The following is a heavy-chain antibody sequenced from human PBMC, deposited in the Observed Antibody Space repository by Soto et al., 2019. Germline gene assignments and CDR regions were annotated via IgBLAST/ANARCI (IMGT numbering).Heavy chain of an antibody. J-gene: IGHJ5*02. V-gene: IGHV1-18*04. CDR1: GYTFTSYG. CDR2: ISAYNGNT. Sequence: QVQLVQSGAEVKKPGASVKVSCKASGYTFTSYGISWVRQAPGQGLEWMGWISAYNGNTNYAQKLQGRVTMTTDTSSSTAYMELRRLGSDDTAVYYGGRVVGATGGGNWFDPWGQGTLVTVSS. D-gene: IGHD1-26*01. CDR3: GRVVGATGGGNWFDP.